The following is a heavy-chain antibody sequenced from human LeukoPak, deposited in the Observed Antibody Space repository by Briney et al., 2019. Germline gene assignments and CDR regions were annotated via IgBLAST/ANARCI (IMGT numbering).Heavy chain of an antibody. J-gene: IGHJ3*02. D-gene: IGHD6-13*01. CDR3: ASPPIAAAFSDAFDI. Sequence: GGSLRLSCAASGFTFSSYAMNCVRQAPGKGLEWVSAISGSGGSTYYADSVKGRFTISRDNAKNSLYLQMNSLRAEDTAVYYCASPPIAAAFSDAFDIWGQGTMVTVSS. V-gene: IGHV3-23*01. CDR2: ISGSGGST. CDR1: GFTFSSYA.